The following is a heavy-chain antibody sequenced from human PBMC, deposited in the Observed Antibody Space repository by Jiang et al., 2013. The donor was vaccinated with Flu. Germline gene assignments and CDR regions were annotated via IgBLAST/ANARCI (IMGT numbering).Heavy chain of an antibody. Sequence: VESGGGLVKPGGSLRLSCAASGFTFSSYSMNWVRQAPGKGLEWVSSISSSSSYIYYADSVKGRFTISRDNAKNSLYLQMNSLRAEDTAVCYCAREYCSGGSCYSDAFDIWGQGTMVTVSS. V-gene: IGHV3-21*01. CDR2: ISSSSSYI. D-gene: IGHD2-15*01. CDR3: AREYCSGGSCYSDAFDI. J-gene: IGHJ3*02. CDR1: GFTFSSYS.